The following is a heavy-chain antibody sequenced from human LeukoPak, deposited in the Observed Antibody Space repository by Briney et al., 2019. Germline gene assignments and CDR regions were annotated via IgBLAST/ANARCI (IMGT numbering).Heavy chain of an antibody. CDR2: ISSSSSHI. J-gene: IGHJ4*02. CDR1: GFTFSGYT. Sequence: PGGSLRLSCAASGFTFSGYTMNWVRQVPGRGLEWVASISSSSSHIIYADSAKGRFTISRDNAKNLLFLQMNTLRAEDTAVYYCARDPDYGDSSEVPCYWGQGTLVTVSS. V-gene: IGHV3-21*06. D-gene: IGHD4-23*01. CDR3: ARDPDYGDSSEVPCY.